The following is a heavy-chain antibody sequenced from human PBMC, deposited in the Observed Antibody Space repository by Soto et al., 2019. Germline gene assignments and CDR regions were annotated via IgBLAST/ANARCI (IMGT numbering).Heavy chain of an antibody. Sequence: QITLKESGPTLVKPPQPLTLTCTFSGFSLPTSGVGVGWIRQPPGKALEWLALIYWNDDKRYNPSLKGRLTITKYTSKNQVVLAMTNMDPVDTATYYCAHHTITPVTNWFDPCGLGTLVTVSS. V-gene: IGHV2-5*01. CDR2: IYWNDDK. J-gene: IGHJ5*02. CDR1: GFSLPTSGVG. CDR3: AHHTITPVTNWFDP. D-gene: IGHD1-20*01.